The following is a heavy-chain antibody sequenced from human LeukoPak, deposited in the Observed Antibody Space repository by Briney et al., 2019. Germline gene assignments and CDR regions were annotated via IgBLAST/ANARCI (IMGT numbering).Heavy chain of an antibody. CDR3: TRINYYDSSGHPP. J-gene: IGHJ5*02. CDR2: INTDGSST. CDR1: GFTFSSYW. Sequence: GGSLGLFCGASGFTFSSYWMHWVRQAPGKGLVWVSRINTDGSSTSYADSVKGRFTISRDNAKNTLYLQINSLRAEDTTVYYCTRINYYDSSGHPPSGQRTPVTASS. D-gene: IGHD3-22*01. V-gene: IGHV3-74*01.